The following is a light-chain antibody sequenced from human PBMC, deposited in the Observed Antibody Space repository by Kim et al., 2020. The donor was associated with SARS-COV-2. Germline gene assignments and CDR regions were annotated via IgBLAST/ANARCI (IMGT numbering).Light chain of an antibody. J-gene: IGKJ2*01. V-gene: IGKV3-20*01. CDR3: QQYGSSPVT. CDR1: QSVSSSY. CDR2: GAS. Sequence: LTPGERATLSCRDSQSVSSSYLAWYQQKPGQAPRLLIYGASSRAIGIPDRFSGSGSGTDFTLTISRLEPEDFAVYYCQQYGSSPVTVGQGTKLEIK.